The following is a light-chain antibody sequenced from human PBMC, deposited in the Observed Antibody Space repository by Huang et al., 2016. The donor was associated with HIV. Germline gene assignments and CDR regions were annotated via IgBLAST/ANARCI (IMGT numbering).Light chain of an antibody. CDR2: DAS. Sequence: DIQMTQSPPSLSASVGDRVTMTCQASQDIKNYLNWYQQKPGKAPKLLIYDASSMESGVPSRFSGRGSGTDFTLTISSLQPEDIATYYCQQYDSLVTFGGGTKVEIK. J-gene: IGKJ4*01. CDR1: QDIKNY. CDR3: QQYDSLVT. V-gene: IGKV1-33*01.